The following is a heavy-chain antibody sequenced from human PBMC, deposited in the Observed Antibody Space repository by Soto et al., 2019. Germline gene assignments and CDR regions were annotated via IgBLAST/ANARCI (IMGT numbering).Heavy chain of an antibody. D-gene: IGHD2-8*02. CDR2: INHSGST. J-gene: IGHJ4*02. Sequence: SETLSLTCAVYGGSFSGYYWTWIRQPPGTGLEWIGEINHSGSTNYNPSLKSRVTISVDTSKNQFSLKLTSVTAADTVVYYCARDKITGLFDYWGQGTLVTVSS. CDR1: GGSFSGYY. CDR3: ARDKITGLFDY. V-gene: IGHV4-34*01.